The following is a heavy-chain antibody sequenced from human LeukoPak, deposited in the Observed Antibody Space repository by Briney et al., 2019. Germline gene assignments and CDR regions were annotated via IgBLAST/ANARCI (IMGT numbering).Heavy chain of an antibody. D-gene: IGHD1-26*01. CDR2: IYYSGGT. V-gene: IGHV4-61*01. CDR3: ARGSGSYYHDAFDI. CDR1: GGSVSSGSYY. J-gene: IGHJ3*02. Sequence: PSETLSLTCTVSGGSVSSGSYYWGWIRQPPGRGLEWIGYIYYSGGTKYNSSLKSRLTMSVDRSKNQFSLKLSSVTAADTAVYYCARGSGSYYHDAFDIWGQGTMVTVSS.